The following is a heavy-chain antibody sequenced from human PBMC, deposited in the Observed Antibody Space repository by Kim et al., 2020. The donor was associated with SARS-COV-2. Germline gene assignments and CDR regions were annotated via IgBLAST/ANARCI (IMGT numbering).Heavy chain of an antibody. Sequence: SETLSLTCTVSGGSISDYYWSWIRQPPGKGLEWIGYIYNSGSTKYNSSLKSRATISVDTSKNQFSLILSSVTAAETAVYYCARHHWGGGFDYWGQGARAT. CDR3: ARHHWGGGFDY. D-gene: IGHD3-16*01. CDR2: IYNSGST. J-gene: IGHJ4*02. CDR1: GGSISDYY. V-gene: IGHV4-59*08.